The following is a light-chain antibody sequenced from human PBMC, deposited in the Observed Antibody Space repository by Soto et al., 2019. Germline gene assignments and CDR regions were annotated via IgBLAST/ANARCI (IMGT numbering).Light chain of an antibody. J-gene: IGLJ2*01. V-gene: IGLV3-21*04. CDR3: QVWDSGSDHPGV. Sequence: SYELTQPPSVSVAPGKTARITCGRNNIGSKSVHWYQQKSGQAPVLVMYADSDRPTGIPERFSGSNSGNTATLTISRVEAGDEADYYCQVWDSGSDHPGVFGGGTKLTVL. CDR1: NIGSKS. CDR2: ADS.